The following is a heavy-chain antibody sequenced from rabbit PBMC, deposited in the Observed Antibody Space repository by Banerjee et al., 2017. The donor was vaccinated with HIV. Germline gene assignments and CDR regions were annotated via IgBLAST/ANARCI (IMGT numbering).Heavy chain of an antibody. CDR1: GFSFSSSYW. Sequence: EESGGGLVQPEGSLTLTCTASGFSFSSSYWICWVRQAPGKGLEWIACIYTGTTGSTYYASWAKGRFTISKTSSSMVTLQMTSLTAADTATYFCVRGDPASSSGGSGDWLDLWGPGTLVT. V-gene: IGHV1S45*01. CDR3: VRGDPASSSGGSGDWLDL. J-gene: IGHJ5*01. D-gene: IGHD1-1*01. CDR2: IYTGTTGST.